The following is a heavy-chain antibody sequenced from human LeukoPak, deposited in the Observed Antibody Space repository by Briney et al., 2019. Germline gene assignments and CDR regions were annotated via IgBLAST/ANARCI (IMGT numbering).Heavy chain of an antibody. V-gene: IGHV1-58*01. CDR1: GFTFASSA. CDR2: IVVGSGNT. D-gene: IGHD3-22*01. J-gene: IGHJ3*01. CDR3: AAEAAYYYDSRDAFDV. Sequence: TSVKVSCKASGFTFASSAVQWVRQARGQRREWIGWIVVGSGNTNYAQKFQERVTITRDMSTSLVYMELSSLRSEDTAVYYCAAEAAYYYDSRDAFDVWGQGTMVTVSS.